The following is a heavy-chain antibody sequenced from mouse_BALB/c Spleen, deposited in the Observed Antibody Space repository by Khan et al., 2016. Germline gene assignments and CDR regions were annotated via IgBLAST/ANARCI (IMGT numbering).Heavy chain of an antibody. D-gene: IGHD2-10*01. CDR1: GYTFSNYW. CDR3: ARAPYYGNYDYVMDY. CDR2: ILSGSDTN. V-gene: IGHV1-9*01. Sequence: QVQLQQPGAELMKPGASVKISCKATGYTFSNYWIEWVKQRPGHGLEWIGEILSGSDTNNYNEKFKGKATFTADTTSNTAYMQLSSLTSEDAVVYYCARAPYYGNYDYVMDYWGQGTSVTVSS. J-gene: IGHJ4*01.